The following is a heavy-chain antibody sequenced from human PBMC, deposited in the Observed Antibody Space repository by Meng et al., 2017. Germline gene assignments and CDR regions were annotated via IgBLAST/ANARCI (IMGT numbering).Heavy chain of an antibody. V-gene: IGHV6-1*01. CDR1: GDSVSSNSAA. D-gene: IGHD1-26*01. CDR2: AYYRSKWYH. Sequence: QIQLQQCGPGLVQPSQTLSLICAISGDSVSSNSAAWNWIRQSPSRGLEWLGRAYYRSKWYHDYAESVKSRISIDPDTSKNQFSLQLRSVTPEDSAVYYCARGSYSFDSWGQRTLVTASS. J-gene: IGHJ4*02. CDR3: ARGSYSFDS.